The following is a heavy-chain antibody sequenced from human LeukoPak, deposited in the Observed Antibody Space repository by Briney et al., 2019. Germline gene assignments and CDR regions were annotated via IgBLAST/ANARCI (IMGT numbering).Heavy chain of an antibody. Sequence: VASVKVSCKASGYTFTGYYMHWVRQAPGQGLEWMGWINPNSGGTNYAQKFQGRVTMTRDTSISTAYMELSRLRSDDTAVYYCVTDSMIVVSGRFDPWGQGTLVTVSS. CDR2: INPNSGGT. V-gene: IGHV1-2*02. CDR1: GYTFTGYY. CDR3: VTDSMIVVSGRFDP. J-gene: IGHJ5*02. D-gene: IGHD3-22*01.